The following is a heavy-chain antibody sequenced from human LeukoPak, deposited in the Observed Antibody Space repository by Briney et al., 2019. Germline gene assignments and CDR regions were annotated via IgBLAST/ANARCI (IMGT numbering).Heavy chain of an antibody. CDR2: IDRNGDST. V-gene: IGHV3-20*04. D-gene: IGHD6-13*01. CDR1: GFTFDDYG. CDR3: ARDTRSSWYGGDYFDY. J-gene: IGHJ4*02. Sequence: GGSLRLSCAASGFTFDDYGMGWVRQAPGKGLEWVSGIDRNGDSTGYADSVEGRFTISRDNAKNSLYLQMNSLRAEDTAVYYCARDTRSSWYGGDYFDYWGQGTLVTVSS.